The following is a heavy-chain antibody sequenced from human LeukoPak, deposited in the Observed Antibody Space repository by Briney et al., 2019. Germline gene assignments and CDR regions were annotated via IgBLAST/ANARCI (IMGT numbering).Heavy chain of an antibody. J-gene: IGHJ4*02. CDR2: INPNSGGT. V-gene: IGHV1-2*02. D-gene: IGHD3-22*01. Sequence: GASVKVSCKASGYTFTGYYMHWVRQAPGQGLEWMGWINPNSGGTNYAQKFQGRVIMTRDTSISTAYMELSRLRSDDTAVYYCARDYYDSSGYYGYDYWGQGTLVTVSS. CDR3: ARDYYDSSGYYGYDY. CDR1: GYTFTGYY.